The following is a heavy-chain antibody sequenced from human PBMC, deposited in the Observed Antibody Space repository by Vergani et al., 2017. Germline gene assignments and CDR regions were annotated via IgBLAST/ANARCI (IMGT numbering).Heavy chain of an antibody. J-gene: IGHJ3*02. V-gene: IGHV3-48*02. CDR2: ISSSSSTI. CDR3: ARPLLLWFGELSGAFDI. Sequence: EVQLVESGGGLVQPGGSLRLSCAASGFTFSSYSMNWVRQAPGKGLEWVSYISSSSSTIYYADSVKGRFTISRDNAKNSLYLQMNSLRDEDTAVYYCARPLLLWFGELSGAFDIWGKGTMVTVSS. CDR1: GFTFSSYS. D-gene: IGHD3-10*01.